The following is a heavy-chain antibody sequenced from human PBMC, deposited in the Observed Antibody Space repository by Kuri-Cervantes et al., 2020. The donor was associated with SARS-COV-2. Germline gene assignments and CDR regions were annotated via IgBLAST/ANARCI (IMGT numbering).Heavy chain of an antibody. D-gene: IGHD3-10*01. V-gene: IGHV3-30-3*01. CDR1: GFTFSSYA. Sequence: GESLKISCAASGFTFSSYAMHWVRLAPGKGLEWVAVISYDGSNKYYADSVKGRFTISRDNSKNTLYLQMNSLRAEDTAVYYCAREGLTLGDGAFDIWGQGTMVTVSS. CDR2: ISYDGSNK. J-gene: IGHJ3*02. CDR3: AREGLTLGDGAFDI.